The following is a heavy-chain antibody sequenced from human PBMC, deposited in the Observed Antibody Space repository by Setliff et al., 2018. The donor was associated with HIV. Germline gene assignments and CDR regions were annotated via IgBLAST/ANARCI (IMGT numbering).Heavy chain of an antibody. J-gene: IGHJ4*02. Sequence: SETLSLTCTVSGGSISSANYYWSWIRQPPGKGLEWIGYIYYSGSSNYNPSLKSRVTISVDTSNNQFSLKLSSVTAADTAVYYCAGGDLYGDYAFSYWGQGTLVTVSS. CDR2: IYYSGSS. D-gene: IGHD4-17*01. CDR1: GGSISSANYY. CDR3: AGGDLYGDYAFSY. V-gene: IGHV4-61*01.